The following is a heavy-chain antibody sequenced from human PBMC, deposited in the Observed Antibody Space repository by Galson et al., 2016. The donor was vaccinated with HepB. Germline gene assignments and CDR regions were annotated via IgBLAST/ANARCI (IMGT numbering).Heavy chain of an antibody. V-gene: IGHV5-51*01. D-gene: IGHD4-17*01. CDR2: IFPGDSDT. CDR1: GHSFTSYW. CDR3: ARLMAPTVPYASFDN. J-gene: IGHJ3*02. Sequence: QSGAEVKKPWEPLKISCKGSGHSFTSYWIGWVRQMPGKGLKWMGIIFPGDSDTRYSPSFQGQVTISADKSISTAYLQWTSLKASDTAMYYCARLMAPTVPYASFDNWGQGTLVTVSS.